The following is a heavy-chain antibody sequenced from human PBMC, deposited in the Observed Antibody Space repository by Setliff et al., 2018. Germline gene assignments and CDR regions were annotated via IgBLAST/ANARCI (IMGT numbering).Heavy chain of an antibody. CDR3: ARLAMVRGVTSNWFDP. J-gene: IGHJ5*02. V-gene: IGHV5-51*01. CDR1: GYSFTSYW. Sequence: GSLKISCKDSGYSFTSYWIGWVRQMPGKGLEWMGIIYPGDSDTRYSPSFQGQVTISADKSISTAYLQWSSLKASDTAMYYCARLAMVRGVTSNWFDPWGQGTLVTVSS. CDR2: IYPGDSDT. D-gene: IGHD3-10*01.